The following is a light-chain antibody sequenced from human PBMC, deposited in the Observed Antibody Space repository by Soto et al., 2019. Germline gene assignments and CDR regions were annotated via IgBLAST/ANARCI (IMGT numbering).Light chain of an antibody. CDR3: SSYTSSSTWL. V-gene: IGLV2-14*03. CDR2: EVS. J-gene: IGLJ3*02. CDR1: SSDVGAYHY. Sequence: QSVLTQPASVSGSPGQSITISCTGTSSDVGAYHYVSWYQQHPGKAPKLMIYEVSNRPSGVSNRFSGSKSANTASLTISGLQAGDEADYYCSSYTSSSTWLFGGGTKLTVL.